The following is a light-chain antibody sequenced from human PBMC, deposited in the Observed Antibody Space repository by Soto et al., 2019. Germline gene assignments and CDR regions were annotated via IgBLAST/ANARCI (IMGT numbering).Light chain of an antibody. J-gene: IGKJ1*01. Sequence: EIVVIQSRATLSLSPGERSTLSCRAIQSVSSYSAWYQQKPGQSPRLLIYRASTRATGIPARFSGSGSGTEFTLTISSLPPDDFETYYCQHYNSYSEAFGQGTKVDIK. V-gene: IGKV3-15*01. CDR2: RAS. CDR1: QSVSSY. CDR3: QHYNSYSEA.